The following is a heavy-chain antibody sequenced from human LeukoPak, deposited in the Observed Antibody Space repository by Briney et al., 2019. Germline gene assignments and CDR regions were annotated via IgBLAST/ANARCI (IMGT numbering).Heavy chain of an antibody. CDR1: GFTFSSYA. J-gene: IGHJ4*02. Sequence: GGSLRLSCAASGFTFSSYAMHWVRQAPGKGLEWVAVISYDGSNKYYADSVKGRFTISRDNSKNTLYLQMNSLRAEDTAVYYCARAYCTNGVCYRYFDYWGQGTLVTVSS. CDR3: ARAYCTNGVCYRYFDY. V-gene: IGHV3-30-3*01. CDR2: ISYDGSNK. D-gene: IGHD2-8*01.